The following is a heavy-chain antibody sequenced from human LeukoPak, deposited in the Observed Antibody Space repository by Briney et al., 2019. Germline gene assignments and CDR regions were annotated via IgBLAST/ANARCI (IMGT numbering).Heavy chain of an antibody. CDR3: ARERVDDYVWGSSEGDY. J-gene: IGHJ4*02. CDR2: INPSGGST. D-gene: IGHD3-16*01. CDR1: GYTFTSYY. V-gene: IGHV1-46*01. Sequence: ASVKVSCKASGYTFTSYYMHWVRQAPGQGLEWMGIINPSGGSTSYAQKLQGRVTMTTDTSTSTAYMELRSLRSDDTAVYYCARERVDDYVWGSSEGDYWGQGTLVTVSS.